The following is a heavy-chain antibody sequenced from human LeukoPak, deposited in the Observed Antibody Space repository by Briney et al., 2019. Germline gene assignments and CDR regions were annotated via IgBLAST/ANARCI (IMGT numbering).Heavy chain of an antibody. V-gene: IGHV4-39*01. CDR3: ARLIYDYGDYSSRFDP. D-gene: IGHD4-17*01. CDR1: GGSISSSSYY. Sequence: PSETLSLTCTVSGGSISSSSYYWGWIRQPPGKGLEWIGSIYYSGSTYYNPSLKSRVTISVDTSKNQFSLKLSSVTAADTAVYYCARLIYDYGDYSSRFDPWGQGTLVTVSS. J-gene: IGHJ5*02. CDR2: IYYSGST.